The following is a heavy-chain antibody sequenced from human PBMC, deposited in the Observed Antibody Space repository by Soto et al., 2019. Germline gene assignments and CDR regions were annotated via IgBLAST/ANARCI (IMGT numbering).Heavy chain of an antibody. CDR1: GFTFNNYG. CDR3: AREAGYHGTIGQQLPDC. Sequence: QVQLVESGGGVVQPGGSLRLTCAASGFTFNNYGMHWVRQAPGKGLEWVAGIWHDGSNKYYLESVKGRFTISRDNSKNMLYLQMNSLRVEDTAVYHCAREAGYHGTIGQQLPDCCGQGIMVTVSS. J-gene: IGHJ4*02. D-gene: IGHD2-2*01. V-gene: IGHV3-33*01. CDR2: IWHDGSNK.